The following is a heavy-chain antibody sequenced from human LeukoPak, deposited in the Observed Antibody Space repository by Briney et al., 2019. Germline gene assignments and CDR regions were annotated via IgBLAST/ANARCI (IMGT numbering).Heavy chain of an antibody. J-gene: IGHJ3*02. CDR3: AKYAGQETLIAVDI. CDR1: GFTFSSYG. Sequence: PGGSLRLSCAASGFTFSSYGMHWVRQAPGKGLEWVAVISYDGSNKYYADSVKGRFTISRDNSKNTLYLQMNSLRAEDTAVYYCAKYAGQETLIAVDIWGQGTMVTVSS. V-gene: IGHV3-30*18. CDR2: ISYDGSNK.